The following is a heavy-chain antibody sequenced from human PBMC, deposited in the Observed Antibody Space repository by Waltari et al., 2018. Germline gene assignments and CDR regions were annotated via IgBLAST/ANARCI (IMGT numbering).Heavy chain of an antibody. D-gene: IGHD3-10*01. CDR2: IRGSGDNT. J-gene: IGHJ4*02. CDR3: AKHLTLVRGIGPYFDY. Sequence: EVQLLESGCGLVQPGGSLRLSCAASGFTFTNYAMIWVRQAPGKGREWVSAIRGSGDNTFYVDSVKGRFTISRDNSKNTLYLKMNSLRAEDTAVYYCAKHLTLVRGIGPYFDYWGQGTLVTVSS. V-gene: IGHV3-23*01. CDR1: GFTFTNYA.